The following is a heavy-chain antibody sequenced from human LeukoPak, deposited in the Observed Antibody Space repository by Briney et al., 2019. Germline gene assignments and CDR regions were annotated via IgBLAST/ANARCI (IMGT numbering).Heavy chain of an antibody. CDR3: ARGYYPPRWYFDL. CDR1: GGSFSSYS. CDR2: IIEKGNA. Sequence: SETLSLTCALYGGSFSSYSWSWTWIRQTPEKWLEWIDEIIEKGNANYNPPLKSRVTIHLDTSKNQFSLKLPSMTAADTAMYYCARGYYPPRWYFDLWGRGTLVTVSS. V-gene: IGHV4-34*01. J-gene: IGHJ2*01. D-gene: IGHD3-10*01.